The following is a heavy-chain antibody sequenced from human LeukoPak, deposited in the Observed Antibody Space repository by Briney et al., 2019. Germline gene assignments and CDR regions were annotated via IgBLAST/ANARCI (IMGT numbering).Heavy chain of an antibody. J-gene: IGHJ4*02. D-gene: IGHD3-22*01. CDR1: GYTFTSYA. Sequence: ASVKVSCKASGYTFTSYAMHWVRQAPGQRLEWRGWINAGNGKTKYSQKFQGRVSITSDTSASTAYMELSSLRSEDTAVYYCARYYDSSGYFDYWGQGTLVTVSS. V-gene: IGHV1-3*01. CDR3: ARYYDSSGYFDY. CDR2: INAGNGKT.